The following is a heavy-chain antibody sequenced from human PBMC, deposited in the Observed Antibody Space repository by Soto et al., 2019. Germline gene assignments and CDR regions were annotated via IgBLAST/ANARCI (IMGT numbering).Heavy chain of an antibody. CDR3: AKLPAA. CDR1: GFTFSSYG. CDR2: ISYDGSNK. Sequence: VQLVESGGGVVQPGRSLRLSCAASGFTFSSYGMHWVRQAPGKGLEWVAVISYDGSNKYYADSVKGRFTISRDNSKNTLYLQMNSLRAEDTAVYYCAKLPAAWGQGTLVTVSS. V-gene: IGHV3-30*18. D-gene: IGHD6-13*01. J-gene: IGHJ4*02.